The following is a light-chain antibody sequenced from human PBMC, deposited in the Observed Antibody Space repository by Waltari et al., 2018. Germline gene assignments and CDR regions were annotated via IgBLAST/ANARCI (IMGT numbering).Light chain of an antibody. CDR3: QHYVKLPVT. Sequence: EIVLTQSPGTLSLSPGERATLSCRASQSVCRALAWYQQKPGQAPRLLIYAASTRATGVPDRFSGSGSGTDFSLTISRLEPDDFAVYYCQHYVKLPVTFGQGTKVEI. CDR1: QSVCRA. V-gene: IGKV3-20*01. J-gene: IGKJ1*01. CDR2: AAS.